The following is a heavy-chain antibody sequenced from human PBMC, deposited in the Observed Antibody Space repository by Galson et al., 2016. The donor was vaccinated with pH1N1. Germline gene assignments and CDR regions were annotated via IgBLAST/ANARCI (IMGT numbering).Heavy chain of an antibody. Sequence: SLRLSCAASGFTFSSYWMHWVRQAPGKGLMSVSRINNDGSSTGYADSVKGRFTISRDNAKNTLYLQMNSLRAEDTAVYYCARARQPGSAGYYYGMDVWGQGTTVTVSS. CDR3: ARARQPGSAGYYYGMDV. V-gene: IGHV3-74*01. D-gene: IGHD6-13*01. J-gene: IGHJ6*02. CDR2: INNDGSST. CDR1: GFTFSSYW.